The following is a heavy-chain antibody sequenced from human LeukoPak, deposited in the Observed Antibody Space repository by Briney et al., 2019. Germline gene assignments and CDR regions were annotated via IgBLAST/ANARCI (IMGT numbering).Heavy chain of an antibody. CDR3: ARGDVWGDSSGYYANFDY. J-gene: IGHJ4*02. CDR2: VYYSGST. CDR1: GGSISSYY. D-gene: IGHD3-22*01. Sequence: SETLSLTCTVSGGSISSYYWSWIRQPPGKGLEWIGYVYYSGSTNYNPSLKSRVTISVDTSKNQFSLKLSSVTAADTAVYYCARGDVWGDSSGYYANFDYWGQGTLVTVSS. V-gene: IGHV4-59*12.